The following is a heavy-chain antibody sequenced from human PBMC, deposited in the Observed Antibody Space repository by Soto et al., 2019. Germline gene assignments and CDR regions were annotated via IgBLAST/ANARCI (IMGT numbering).Heavy chain of an antibody. CDR1: GFSLSTSGVG. J-gene: IGHJ4*02. D-gene: IGHD5-18*01. V-gene: IGHV2-5*02. CDR3: AHILRNWGYSDY. CDR2: IYWDDDK. Sequence: QITLKESGPTLVKPTQTLTLTFTFSGFSLSTSGVGVGCIRQPPGKALEWLALIYWDDDKRYSPSLKSRLTITKDTSKNQVVLTMTNMDPVDTATYYCAHILRNWGYSDYWGQGTLVTVSS.